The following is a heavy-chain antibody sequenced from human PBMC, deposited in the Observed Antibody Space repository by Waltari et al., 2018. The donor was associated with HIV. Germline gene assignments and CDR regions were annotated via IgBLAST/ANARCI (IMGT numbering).Heavy chain of an antibody. D-gene: IGHD1-26*01. Sequence: QVQLQESGPGLVKPSEPLSLVCSVSVGSIKNPAYYWAWIRQPPGKGFEWIGTIYSAGNTDYKTSYNASRQSRITISADTSKNHFSLRLASVTAADTAVYFCSGLILGTTSRYFAAWGRGTLVTVSS. CDR2: IYSAGNT. CDR3: SGLILGTTSRYFAA. CDR1: VGSIKNPAYY. J-gene: IGHJ2*01. V-gene: IGHV4-39*02.